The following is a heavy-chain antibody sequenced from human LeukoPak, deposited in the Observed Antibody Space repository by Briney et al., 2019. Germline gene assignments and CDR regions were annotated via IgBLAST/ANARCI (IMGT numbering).Heavy chain of an antibody. CDR1: GYTFTSYG. Sequence: GSVKVSCKASGYTFTSYGISWVRQAPGQGLEWMGWISAYNGNTNYAQKLQGRVTMTTDTSTSTAYMELRSLRSDDTAVYYCARARRYCSGGSCYYFDYWGQGTLVTVSS. D-gene: IGHD2-15*01. J-gene: IGHJ4*02. V-gene: IGHV1-18*01. CDR3: ARARRYCSGGSCYYFDY. CDR2: ISAYNGNT.